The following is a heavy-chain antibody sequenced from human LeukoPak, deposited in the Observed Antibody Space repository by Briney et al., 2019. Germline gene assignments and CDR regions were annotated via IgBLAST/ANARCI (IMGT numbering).Heavy chain of an antibody. J-gene: IGHJ4*02. D-gene: IGHD6-13*01. CDR2: ISYDGSNK. CDR3: AKSFPAAGTFGDY. V-gene: IGHV3-30*18. CDR1: GFTFSSYG. Sequence: PGGSLRLSCAASGFTFSSYGIHWVRQAPGKGLEWVAVISYDGSNKYYADSVKGRFTISRDNSKNTLYLQMNSLRAEDTAVYYCAKSFPAAGTFGDYWGQGTLVTVSS.